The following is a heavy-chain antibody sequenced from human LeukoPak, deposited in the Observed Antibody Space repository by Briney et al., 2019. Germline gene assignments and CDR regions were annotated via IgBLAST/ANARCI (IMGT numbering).Heavy chain of an antibody. Sequence: GGSLILSCAASGFPFHTYWVHWVRQALGKGLEWVASIKQDGDEKYYVDSVKGRFTISRDNAKSSLYLQMNGLTAEDTAVYYCASDKWLLDYWGQGTLVTVSS. CDR3: ASDKWLLDY. J-gene: IGHJ4*02. V-gene: IGHV3-7*04. CDR1: GFPFHTYW. CDR2: IKQDGDEK. D-gene: IGHD5-12*01.